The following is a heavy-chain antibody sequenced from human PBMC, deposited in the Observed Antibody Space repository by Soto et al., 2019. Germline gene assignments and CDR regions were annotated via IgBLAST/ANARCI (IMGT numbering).Heavy chain of an antibody. V-gene: IGHV3-23*01. CDR3: AKEYYNWNPYYYSPVDY. D-gene: IGHD1-20*01. Sequence: GGSLRLSCAASGFTFSSYAMSWVRQAPGKGLEWVSAISGSGGSTYYADSVKGRFTISRDNSKNTLYLQMNSLRAEDTAVYYCAKEYYNWNPYYYSPVDYWGQGTLVTVSS. CDR2: ISGSGGST. CDR1: GFTFSSYA. J-gene: IGHJ4*02.